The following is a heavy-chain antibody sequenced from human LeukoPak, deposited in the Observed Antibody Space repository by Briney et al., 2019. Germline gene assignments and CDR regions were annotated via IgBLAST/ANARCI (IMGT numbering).Heavy chain of an antibody. J-gene: IGHJ4*02. V-gene: IGHV4-31*03. Sequence: SQTLSLTCTVSGGSISSGGYYWSWIRQHPGKGLEWIGYIYYSGSTYYNPSLESRVTISVDTSKNQFSLKLSSVTAADTAVYYCARGTYSSSSVANDYWGQGTLVTVSS. CDR1: GGSISSGGYY. CDR3: ARGTYSSSSVANDY. D-gene: IGHD6-6*01. CDR2: IYYSGST.